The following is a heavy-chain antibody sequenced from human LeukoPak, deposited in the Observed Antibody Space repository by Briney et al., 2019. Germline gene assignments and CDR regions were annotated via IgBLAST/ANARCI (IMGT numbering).Heavy chain of an antibody. CDR2: INAGNGNT. V-gene: IGHV1-3*01. Sequence: ASVKVSCKASGYTFTDYALHWVRQVPGQRLEWMGWINAGNGNTKYSQKFQGRVTITGDTSASTAYMELSSPRSEDTAVYYCARRLGYCSGGSCGTGGWFDPWGQGTLVTVSS. CDR1: GYTFTDYA. CDR3: ARRLGYCSGGSCGTGGWFDP. J-gene: IGHJ5*02. D-gene: IGHD2-15*01.